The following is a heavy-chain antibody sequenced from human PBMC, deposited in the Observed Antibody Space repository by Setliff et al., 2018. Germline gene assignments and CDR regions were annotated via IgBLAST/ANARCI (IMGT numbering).Heavy chain of an antibody. CDR1: GYTFTSYG. Sequence: VKVSCKASGYTFTSYGISWVRQAPGQGLEWMGWISAYNGNANYAQKLQGRVTMTTDTSTSTAYMELRSLRSDDTAVYYCARRAVTAEYFQHWGHGTLVTVSS. D-gene: IGHD4-17*01. V-gene: IGHV1-18*01. CDR3: ARRAVTAEYFQH. CDR2: ISAYNGNA. J-gene: IGHJ1*01.